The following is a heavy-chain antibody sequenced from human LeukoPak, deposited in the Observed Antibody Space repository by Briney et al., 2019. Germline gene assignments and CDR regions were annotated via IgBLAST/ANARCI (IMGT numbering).Heavy chain of an antibody. CDR2: VYTDDSDS. CDR1: GYSFTSYL. CDR3: ARPGQLGEYTPYYFDF. J-gene: IGHJ4*02. Sequence: GESLKISCKGSGYSFTSYLIGWVRQMPGKGLEWMGIVYTDDSDSTYSPSFQGQVTISADKSIRTAYLQWSSLQASDTAMYYCARPGQLGEYTPYYFDFWGQGTLVTVSS. V-gene: IGHV5-51*01. D-gene: IGHD3-16*01.